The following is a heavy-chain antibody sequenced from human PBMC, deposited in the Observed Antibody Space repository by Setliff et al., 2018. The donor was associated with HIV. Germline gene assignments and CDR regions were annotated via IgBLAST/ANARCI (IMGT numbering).Heavy chain of an antibody. CDR3: ARGVNPTYYDFWSGNYMRKYYYYCMDV. CDR2: IYPSGTI. J-gene: IGHJ6*03. V-gene: IGHV4-4*07. Sequence: SSETLSLTCTVSAASIRNSYWTWIRQPAGKGLEWIGRIYPSGTINYNPSLKSRVTMSVDTSKNQFSLRLTSVSAADTALYYCARGVNPTYYDFWSGNYMRKYYYYCMDVWGKGTTVTVSS. D-gene: IGHD3-3*01. CDR1: AASIRNSY.